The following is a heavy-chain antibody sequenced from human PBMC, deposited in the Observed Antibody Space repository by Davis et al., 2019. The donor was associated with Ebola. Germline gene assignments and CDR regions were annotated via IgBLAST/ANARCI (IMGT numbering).Heavy chain of an antibody. CDR1: GFTVNSNY. D-gene: IGHD2-8*01. J-gene: IGHJ4*02. CDR2: IYSGGST. Sequence: GESLKISCATSGFTVNSNYMSWVRQAPGKGLEWVSLIYSGGSTYYADSVKGRFTLSRDNSKNTLYLQMNSLRAEDTAVYYCARDGEYCTNGICSTYVDNWGQGTLVTVSS. V-gene: IGHV3-66*01. CDR3: ARDGEYCTNGICSTYVDN.